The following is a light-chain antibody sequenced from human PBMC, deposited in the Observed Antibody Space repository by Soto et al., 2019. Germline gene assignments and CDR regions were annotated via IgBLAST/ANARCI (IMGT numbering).Light chain of an antibody. J-gene: IGLJ3*02. V-gene: IGLV1-40*01. CDR2: GNN. CDR3: QSFDSSLSGSV. CDR1: SSNIGAGYD. Sequence: QAVVTQPPSVSGAPGQRVTISCTGSSSNIGAGYDVHWYQQLPGTAPKLLIYGNNNRPSGVPDRFSGSKSGTSASLAIAGLQAEDEADYYCQSFDSSLSGSVFGGGTKRPS.